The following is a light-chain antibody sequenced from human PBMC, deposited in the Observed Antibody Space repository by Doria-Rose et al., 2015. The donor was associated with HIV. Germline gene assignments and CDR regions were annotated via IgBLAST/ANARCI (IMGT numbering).Light chain of an antibody. Sequence: MTQSPSTLSASVGDRVTITCRASQSISNWLAWYQQKPGQAPKLLIYKASTLQSGVPSRFRGSGSGTEFTRTINSLQPDDFATYYCQHFDKYFAWTFGHGTKVDIK. J-gene: IGKJ1*01. CDR3: QHFDKYFAWT. CDR2: KAS. CDR1: QSISNW. V-gene: IGKV1-5*03.